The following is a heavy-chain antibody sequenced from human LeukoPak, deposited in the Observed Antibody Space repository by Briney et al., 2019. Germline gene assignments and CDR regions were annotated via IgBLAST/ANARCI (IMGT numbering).Heavy chain of an antibody. Sequence: PSQTLSLTCTVSGGSISSGDYYWSWIRQPPGKGLEWIGYIYYSGSTYYNPSLKSRVTISVDTSKNQFSLKLSSVTAAGTAVYYCARAKFDSGYDLNYYYGMDVWGQGTTVTVSS. CDR3: ARAKFDSGYDLNYYYGMDV. D-gene: IGHD5-12*01. CDR1: GGSISSGDYY. V-gene: IGHV4-30-4*01. CDR2: IYYSGST. J-gene: IGHJ6*02.